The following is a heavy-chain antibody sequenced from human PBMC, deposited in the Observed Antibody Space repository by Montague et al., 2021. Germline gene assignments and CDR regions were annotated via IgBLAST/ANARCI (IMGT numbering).Heavy chain of an antibody. CDR3: VKDTGDYYPDF. Sequence: SLRLSCAASGFIVNNYVMNWVRQAPGKGLEWVSGINGSSISIDYADSVKGRFTISRDNAKNSLYLQMNSLRAEDTAFYYCVKDTGDYYPDFWGQGILVTVSS. D-gene: IGHD3-3*01. V-gene: IGHV3-9*01. J-gene: IGHJ4*02. CDR1: GFIVNNYV. CDR2: INGSSISI.